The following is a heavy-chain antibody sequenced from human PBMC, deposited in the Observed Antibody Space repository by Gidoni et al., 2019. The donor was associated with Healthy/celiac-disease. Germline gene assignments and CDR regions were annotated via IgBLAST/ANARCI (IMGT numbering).Heavy chain of an antibody. J-gene: IGHJ3*02. CDR2: INPSGST. D-gene: IGHD7-27*01. Sequence: QVQLQQWGAGMLKPSETLSLTCAVYGGSFSGYYWSGIRQPPGKGLEWIGEINPSGSTHYNPSLKSRVTISVDTSKNQFSLKLSSVTAADTAVYYCARDPNPLTGRAFDIWGQGTMVTVSS. V-gene: IGHV4-34*01. CDR3: ARDPNPLTGRAFDI. CDR1: GGSFSGYY.